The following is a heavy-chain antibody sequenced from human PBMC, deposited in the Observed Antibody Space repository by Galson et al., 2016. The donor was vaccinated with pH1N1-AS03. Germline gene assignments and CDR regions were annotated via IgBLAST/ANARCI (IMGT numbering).Heavy chain of an antibody. CDR3: ARVPYSYGMDV. Sequence: SLRLSCAASGFTFSGYWMSWVRQAPGKGLEWVAHIKQDGSEKYYVDSVKGRFTISRDYAKNSLYLQMNSLRAEDTAVYYCARVPYSYGMDVWGQGTTVTVSS. V-gene: IGHV3-7*01. J-gene: IGHJ6*02. CDR1: GFTFSGYW. CDR2: IKQDGSEK.